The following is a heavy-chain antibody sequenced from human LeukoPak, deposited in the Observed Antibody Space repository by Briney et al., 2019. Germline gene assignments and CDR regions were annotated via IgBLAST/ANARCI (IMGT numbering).Heavy chain of an antibody. CDR2: IYSAGST. CDR1: GGSITGYY. D-gene: IGHD3-10*01. V-gene: IGHV4-4*07. CDR3: ARGVLTYSYGTNVADARIGLDP. J-gene: IGHJ5*02. Sequence: SETLSLTCTVSGGSITGYYWSWIRQPAGKGLEWIGRIYSAGSTIYNPSLKSRVTISVDKSKNQFSLKLNSVTAADTAVYYCARGVLTYSYGTNVADARIGLDPWGQGTLVTVSS.